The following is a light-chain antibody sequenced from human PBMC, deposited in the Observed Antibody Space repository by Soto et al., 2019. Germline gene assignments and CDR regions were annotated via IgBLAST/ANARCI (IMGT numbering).Light chain of an antibody. CDR3: QQYGSSFSFT. CDR1: QSVSSSY. Sequence: EIVLTQSPGTLSLSPGERATLSCRASQSVSSSYLGWYQQQPGQAPRLLIYGASSRATGIPDRFSGSGSGTYFTLTISRLEPEDFAVYYCQQYGSSFSFTFGPGTKVDIK. J-gene: IGKJ3*01. CDR2: GAS. V-gene: IGKV3-20*01.